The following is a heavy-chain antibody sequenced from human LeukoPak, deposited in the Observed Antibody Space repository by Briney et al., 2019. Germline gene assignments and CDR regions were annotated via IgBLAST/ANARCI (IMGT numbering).Heavy chain of an antibody. CDR1: GFTFSSYE. V-gene: IGHV3-48*03. J-gene: IGHJ6*02. D-gene: IGHD2-2*01. CDR2: ISSSGSTI. Sequence: GGSLRLSCAASGFTFSSYEMDWVRQAPGKGLEWVSYISSSGSTIYYADSVKGRFTISRDNAKNSLYLQMNSLRAEDTAVYYCARDKHVECSSTSCYAGECYYYGMDVWGQGTTVTVSS. CDR3: ARDKHVECSSTSCYAGECYYYGMDV.